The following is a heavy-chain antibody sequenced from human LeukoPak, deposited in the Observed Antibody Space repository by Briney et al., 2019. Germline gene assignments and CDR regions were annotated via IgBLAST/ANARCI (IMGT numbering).Heavy chain of an antibody. J-gene: IGHJ6*03. CDR1: GFTFSSYW. V-gene: IGHV3-7*01. D-gene: IGHD6-19*01. CDR2: IKQDGSEK. CDR3: ARGVAVAGTDYYYYMDV. Sequence: GGSLRLSCAASGFTFSSYWMSWVRQAPGKGLEWVANIKQDGSEKYYVDSVKGRFTISRDNAKNSLYLQMNSLRAEDTAVYYCARGVAVAGTDYYYYMDVWGKGTTVTISS.